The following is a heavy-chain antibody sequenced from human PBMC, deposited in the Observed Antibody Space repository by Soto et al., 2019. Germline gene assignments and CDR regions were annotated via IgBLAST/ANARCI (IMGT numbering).Heavy chain of an antibody. D-gene: IGHD3-10*01. CDR3: AKDDATMAVKLFFDY. CDR2: VSYDGSNE. Sequence: GVSLRLSCAAAGFSCRNHGRRWVRQAPGKGLEWVAVVSYDGSNEYYSDSVKGRFTISRDNSKNTLYLQMNSLRAEDTAVYYCAKDDATMAVKLFFDYWGQGTLVTVSS. J-gene: IGHJ4*02. V-gene: IGHV3-30*18. CDR1: GFSCRNHG.